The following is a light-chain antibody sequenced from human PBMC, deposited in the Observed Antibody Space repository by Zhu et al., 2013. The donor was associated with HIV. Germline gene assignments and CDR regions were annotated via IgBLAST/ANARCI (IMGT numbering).Light chain of an antibody. CDR3: CSYAGSSTLV. V-gene: IGLV2-23*02. CDR1: SSDVGGYDY. J-gene: IGLJ3*02. CDR2: EVS. Sequence: QSALTQPASVSGSPGQSITISCTGTSSDVGGYDYVSWYQHHPGRAPKLMIYEVSNRPSGVSNRFSGSKSGNTASLTISGLQAEDEADYYCCSYAGSSTLVFGGGTKLTVL.